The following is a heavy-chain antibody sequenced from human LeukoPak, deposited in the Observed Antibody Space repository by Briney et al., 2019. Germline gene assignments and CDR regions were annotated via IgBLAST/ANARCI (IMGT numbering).Heavy chain of an antibody. Sequence: GASVKLSCKASGYTFTSYYLHWVRQAPGQGLEWMGTINPSGGSTTYAQKFQGRVTMTRVTSTSTVYMELSSLRSEDTAVYYCARTLGPYYYDTSGYPWGQGTLVIVSS. J-gene: IGHJ5*02. V-gene: IGHV1-46*01. CDR3: ARTLGPYYYDTSGYP. CDR2: INPSGGST. D-gene: IGHD3-22*01. CDR1: GYTFTSYY.